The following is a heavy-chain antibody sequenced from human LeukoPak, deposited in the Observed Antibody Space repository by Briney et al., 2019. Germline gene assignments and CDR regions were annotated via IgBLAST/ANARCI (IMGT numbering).Heavy chain of an antibody. CDR3: ARDEYSSGWSRDY. CDR1: GFTVSSNY. J-gene: IGHJ4*02. Sequence: GRSLTLSCAASGFTVSSNYMSWVRQAPGKGLEWVSVIYSGGSTYYADSVKGRFTISRDNSKNTLYLQMNSLRAEDTAVYYGARDEYSSGWSRDYWGQGTLVTVSS. V-gene: IGHV3-53*01. D-gene: IGHD6-19*01. CDR2: IYSGGST.